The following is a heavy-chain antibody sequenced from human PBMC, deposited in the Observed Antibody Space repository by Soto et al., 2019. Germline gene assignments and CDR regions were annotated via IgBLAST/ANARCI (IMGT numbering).Heavy chain of an antibody. CDR1: GGSFRGYY. CDR3: AGDLHDGDYGAAHY. D-gene: IGHD4-17*01. Sequence: QVQLQQWGAGLLKPSETLSLTCAVYGGSFRGYYWRWIRQPPGKGLEWIGEINHGGSANYNPSLKRRVTMSVDPYRNQFSLKLRSVTAADTAVYYCAGDLHDGDYGAAHYWGQGTLVTVSS. J-gene: IGHJ4*02. V-gene: IGHV4-34*01. CDR2: INHGGSA.